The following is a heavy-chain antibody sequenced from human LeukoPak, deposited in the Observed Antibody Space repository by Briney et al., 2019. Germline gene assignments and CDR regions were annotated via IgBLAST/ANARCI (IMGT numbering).Heavy chain of an antibody. CDR3: AKGMSLYYYYYMDV. Sequence: GGSLRLSCAASGFTFDDYAMHWVRQAPGKGLEWVSGISWNSGERGYADSVKGRFTISRDNAKNSLYLQMNSLRPEDTALYYCAKGMSLYYYYYMDVWGKETTVTVSS. J-gene: IGHJ6*03. V-gene: IGHV3-9*01. CDR1: GFTFDDYA. CDR2: ISWNSGER.